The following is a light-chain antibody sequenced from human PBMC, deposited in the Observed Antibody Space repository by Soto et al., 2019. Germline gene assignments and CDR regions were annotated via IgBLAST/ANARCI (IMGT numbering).Light chain of an antibody. CDR3: SSYAGSNPYV. CDR1: SNDVGIYNS. CDR2: EVT. Sequence: QSALTQPPSAAGSPGQSVTISCTGTSNDVGIYNSVSWYQQHPGKAPKLMIYEVTKRPSGVPDRFSGSKSGNTASLTVSGLQAEDEADYYCSSYAGSNPYVFGNGTKVTVL. J-gene: IGLJ1*01. V-gene: IGLV2-8*01.